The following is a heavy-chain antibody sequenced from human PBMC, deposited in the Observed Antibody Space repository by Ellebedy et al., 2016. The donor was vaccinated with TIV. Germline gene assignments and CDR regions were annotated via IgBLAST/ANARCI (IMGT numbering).Heavy chain of an antibody. CDR2: IYHSGSS. Sequence: SETLSLTCSVSGYSISSGHYWGWIRQPPGKGLEWIGSIYHSGSSNYNPSLKSRVTISVDTSKNQFSLKLTSVTAADTAVYYCARVQVAVVPEGYFFDYWGQGTLVTVST. D-gene: IGHD2-2*01. CDR3: ARVQVAVVPEGYFFDY. CDR1: GYSISSGHY. V-gene: IGHV4-38-2*02. J-gene: IGHJ4*02.